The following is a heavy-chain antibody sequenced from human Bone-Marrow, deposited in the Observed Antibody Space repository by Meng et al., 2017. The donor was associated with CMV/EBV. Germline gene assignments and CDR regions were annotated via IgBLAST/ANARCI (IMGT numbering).Heavy chain of an antibody. D-gene: IGHD3-10*01. J-gene: IGHJ4*02. CDR3: ARDGGMIRGARYFDY. CDR1: GFIFSSYG. Sequence: SGFIFSSYGMHWVRQSPGKGLEWVAAIWYDGSDKFYADSVKGRFTISRDISKNTLYLQMNTLRGEDTAVYYCARDGGMIRGARYFDYWGQGTLVTVSS. V-gene: IGHV3-33*01. CDR2: IWYDGSDK.